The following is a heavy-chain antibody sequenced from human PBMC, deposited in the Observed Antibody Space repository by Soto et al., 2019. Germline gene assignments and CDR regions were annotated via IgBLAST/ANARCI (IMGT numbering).Heavy chain of an antibody. CDR2: IWFDGSNK. CDR3: AKGFPRRLIAAPFDY. CDR1: GFTFSSCG. J-gene: IGHJ4*02. V-gene: IGHV3-33*06. Sequence: QVQLVESVGGVVQPGRSLRLSCAASGFTFSSCGMHWVRQAPGKGLEWVALIWFDGSNKYYADSVKGRFTISRDNSKNTLYLQMNTLRADDTAVYYCAKGFPRRLIAAPFDYWGLGTLVTVSS. D-gene: IGHD6-6*01.